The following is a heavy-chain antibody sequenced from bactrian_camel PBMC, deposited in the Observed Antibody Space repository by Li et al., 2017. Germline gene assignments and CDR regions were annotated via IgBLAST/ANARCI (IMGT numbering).Heavy chain of an antibody. CDR2: INGDGST. Sequence: QVQLVESGGGLVQPGGSLRLSCVGSGFTFSNYAMYWVRQAPGKGLEWVSGINGDGSTNYADSVKGRFTISRDNAKNTVYLQMNSLKPEDTAVYYCAADACVIGSAIQILGVTAESLGYWGQGTQVTVS. V-gene: IGHV3S9*01. CDR1: GFTFSNYA. CDR3: AADACVIGSAIQILGVTAESLGY. D-gene: IGHD1*01. J-gene: IGHJ6*01.